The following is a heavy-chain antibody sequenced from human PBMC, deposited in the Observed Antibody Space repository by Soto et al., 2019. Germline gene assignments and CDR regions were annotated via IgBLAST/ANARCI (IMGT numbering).Heavy chain of an antibody. CDR2: IYWDDDK. CDR1: GFSLSTSGVG. V-gene: IGHV2-5*02. Sequence: GSGPTLVNPTQTLTLTCTLSGFSLSTSGVGVGWIRQPPGKALEWLALIYWDDDKRYSPSLKSRLTITKDTSKNQVVLTMTNVDPVDTATYYCARRRKEVGSIYFDYWXQGDLVXVSS. D-gene: IGHD1-26*01. J-gene: IGHJ4*02. CDR3: ARRRKEVGSIYFDY.